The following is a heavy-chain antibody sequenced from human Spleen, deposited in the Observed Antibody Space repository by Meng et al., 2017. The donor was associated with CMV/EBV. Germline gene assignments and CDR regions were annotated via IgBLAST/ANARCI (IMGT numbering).Heavy chain of an antibody. J-gene: IGHJ4*02. D-gene: IGHD3-3*01. CDR1: GFTFNTYW. CDR2: ISSSSSTI. Sequence: GESLKISCVASGFTFNTYWMSWVRQAPGKGLEWVSYISSSSSTIYYADSVKGRFTISRDNAKNSLYLQMNSLRAEDTAVYYCARDREPNYDFWSGSVESDYWGQGTLVTVSS. CDR3: ARDREPNYDFWSGSVESDY. V-gene: IGHV3-48*04.